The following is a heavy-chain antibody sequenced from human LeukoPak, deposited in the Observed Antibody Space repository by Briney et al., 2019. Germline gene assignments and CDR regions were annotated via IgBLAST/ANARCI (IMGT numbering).Heavy chain of an antibody. V-gene: IGHV1-2*02. D-gene: IGHD6-13*01. CDR1: GYTFTGYY. CDR3: ATWSSSWSAFDL. J-gene: IGHJ3*01. Sequence: GASVKVSCKASGYTFTGYYMHWVRQAPGQGLEWMGWINPKSGGTNYEQKFQGRVTTTRDTSITTAYMELSRLRSDDTAVYYCATWSSSWSAFDLWGQGTMVAVSS. CDR2: INPKSGGT.